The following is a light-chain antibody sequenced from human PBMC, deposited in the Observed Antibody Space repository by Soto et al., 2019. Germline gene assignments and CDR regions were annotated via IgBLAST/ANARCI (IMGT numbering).Light chain of an antibody. CDR3: QKYNGVPLS. V-gene: IGKV1-27*01. CDR2: AAS. J-gene: IGKJ3*01. CDR1: QAIGNY. Sequence: DIQLAQFPSSLSASVGDRITITCRASQAIGNYLAWYQQKPGKVPKLLIYAASTLQSGVPSRFSGSRSGTDFTLTVSSLQPEDVATYYCQKYNGVPLSFGPGTKVDIK.